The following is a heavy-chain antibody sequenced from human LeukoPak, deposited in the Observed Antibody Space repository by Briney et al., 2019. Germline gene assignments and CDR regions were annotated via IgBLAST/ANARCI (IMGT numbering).Heavy chain of an antibody. J-gene: IGHJ4*02. CDR1: GFTFSNYV. Sequence: GGSLRPSCATSGFTFSNYVMDWVRQAPGKGLEWVAVISYDGSNKYYADSVKGRFTISRDDSKNTLYLQMNSLRAEDTAVYYCARSGGLGWTYFDYWGQGTLVTVSS. D-gene: IGHD3/OR15-3a*01. V-gene: IGHV3-30-3*01. CDR3: ARSGGLGWTYFDY. CDR2: ISYDGSNK.